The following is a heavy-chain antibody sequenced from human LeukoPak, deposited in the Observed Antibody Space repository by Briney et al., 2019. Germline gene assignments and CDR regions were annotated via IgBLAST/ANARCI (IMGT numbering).Heavy chain of an antibody. CDR3: ARDHGSKSFFDP. V-gene: IGHV1-2*02. D-gene: IGHD6-13*01. Sequence: ASVKVSYKASGYTFTGYYMHWVRQAPGQGLEWMGWNNPNSGGTNYAQKFQGRVTITTDESTSTAYMELSSLRSEDTAVYYCARDHGSKSFFDPWGQGTLVTVSS. J-gene: IGHJ5*02. CDR2: NNPNSGGT. CDR1: GYTFTGYY.